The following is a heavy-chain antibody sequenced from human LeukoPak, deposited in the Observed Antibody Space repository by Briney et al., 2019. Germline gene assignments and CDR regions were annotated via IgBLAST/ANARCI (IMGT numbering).Heavy chain of an antibody. D-gene: IGHD6-6*01. CDR2: IYYSGST. J-gene: IGHJ4*02. CDR1: GGSISSYY. CDR3: AGIAAQEFDY. Sequence: PSETLSLTCTVSGGSISSYYWSWIRQPPGKGLEWIGYIYYSGSTNYNPSLKSRVTISVDTSKNQFSLKLSSVTAADTAVYYCAGIAAQEFDYWGQGTLVTVSS. V-gene: IGHV4-59*01.